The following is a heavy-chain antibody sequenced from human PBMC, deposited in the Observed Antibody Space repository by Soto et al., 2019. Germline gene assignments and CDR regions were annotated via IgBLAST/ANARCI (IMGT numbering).Heavy chain of an antibody. V-gene: IGHV1-46*03. CDR3: ASLPKDSSGPGPN. D-gene: IGHD3-22*01. J-gene: IGHJ4*02. CDR2: INPSGGST. Sequence: ASVKVSCKASGYTFTSSYMHWVRQAPGQGLEWMGIINPSGGSTSYAQKFQGRVTMTRDTSTSTVCMELSSLRSEDTAVYYCASLPKDSSGPGPNWGQGTLVTVSS. CDR1: GYTFTSSY.